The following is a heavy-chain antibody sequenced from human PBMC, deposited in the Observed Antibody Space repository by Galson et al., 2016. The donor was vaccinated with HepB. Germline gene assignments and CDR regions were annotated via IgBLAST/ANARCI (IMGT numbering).Heavy chain of an antibody. CDR3: ARVRCSPFRCQNWFYP. CDR2: TYYRSKWYN. J-gene: IGHJ5*02. CDR1: GDSVSSNSAA. Sequence: CAISGDSVSSNSAAWTWVRQSPLRGLEWLGRTYYRSKWYNDYAVSVKSRISIHPDTSKNQFSLQLNSVTPEDTAVYYCARVRCSPFRCQNWFYPWGQGTLVTGSS. V-gene: IGHV6-1*01. D-gene: IGHD2-15*01.